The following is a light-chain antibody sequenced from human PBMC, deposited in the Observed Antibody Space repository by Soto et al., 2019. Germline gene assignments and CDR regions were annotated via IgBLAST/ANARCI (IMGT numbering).Light chain of an antibody. CDR3: ISFTSSNTGV. CDR1: SSDIGAYNY. CDR2: DVS. J-gene: IGLJ2*01. Sequence: QSALTQPASVSGSPGQSITISCTGTSSDIGAYNYVSWYQQHPGKAPKLMIYDVSNRPSGVSDRFSGSKSGNTASLTISGPQAEDEADYYCISFTSSNTGVFGGGTKLTVL. V-gene: IGLV2-14*03.